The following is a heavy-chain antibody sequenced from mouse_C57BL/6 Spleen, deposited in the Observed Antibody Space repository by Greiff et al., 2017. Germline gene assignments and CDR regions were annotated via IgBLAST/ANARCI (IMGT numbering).Heavy chain of an antibody. V-gene: IGHV1-76*01. D-gene: IGHD1-1*01. J-gene: IGHJ2*01. CDR3: ARGITTVSYFDY. Sequence: VKVVESGAELVRPGASVKLSCKASGYTFTDYYINWVKQRPGQGLEWIARIYPGSGNTYYNEKFKGKATLTAEKSSSTAYMQLSSLTSEDSAVYFCARGITTVSYFDYWGQGTTLTVSS. CDR1: GYTFTDYY. CDR2: IYPGSGNT.